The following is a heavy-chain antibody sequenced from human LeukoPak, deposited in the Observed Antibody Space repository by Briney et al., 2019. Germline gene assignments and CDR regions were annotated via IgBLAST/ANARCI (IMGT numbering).Heavy chain of an antibody. V-gene: IGHV3-23*01. CDR3: ATYRQVLLPFEA. CDR1: GFTFTKYA. D-gene: IGHD5-12*01. J-gene: IGHJ5*02. Sequence: GGSLRLSCAASGFTFTKYAMSWVRQAPGKGLEWVSSIFPSSDEIHYADSVRGRFTISRDNSRNTLSLQMNSLRAEDTAIYYCATYRQVLLPFEAWGQGTLVTASA. CDR2: IFPSSDEI.